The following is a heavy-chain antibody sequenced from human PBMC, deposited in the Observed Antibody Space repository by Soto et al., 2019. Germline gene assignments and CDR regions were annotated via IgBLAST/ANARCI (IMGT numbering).Heavy chain of an antibody. D-gene: IGHD3-3*01. CDR2: ITTTSTYI. J-gene: IGHJ4*02. CDR1: GFAFNTYS. V-gene: IGHV3-21*01. CDR3: ASTPNFWTAYHFFDH. Sequence: EVQLVDSGGGQVKPGGSLRLSCAASGFAFNTYSMNWVRQAPGKGPERVSSITTTSTYIFYADSVRGRFTISRDNAKNSLYLQMNSLRVEDTAVYYCASTPNFWTAYHFFDHWGQGALVAVSS.